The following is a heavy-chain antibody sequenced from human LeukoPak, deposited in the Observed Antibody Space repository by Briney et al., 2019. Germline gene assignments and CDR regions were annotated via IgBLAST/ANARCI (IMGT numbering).Heavy chain of an antibody. Sequence: SETLSLTCTVSGGFISSYYWSWIRQPPGKGLEWIGEMYLGGTTHSNPSVKSRVTISIDKSKNQFFLNLSSVTAADTAVYYCAGLVGRYSSGLYYYYFDYWGQGTLVTVSS. CDR2: MYLGGTT. CDR3: AGLVGRYSSGLYYYYFDY. CDR1: GGFISSYY. V-gene: IGHV4-59*12. D-gene: IGHD3-22*01. J-gene: IGHJ4*02.